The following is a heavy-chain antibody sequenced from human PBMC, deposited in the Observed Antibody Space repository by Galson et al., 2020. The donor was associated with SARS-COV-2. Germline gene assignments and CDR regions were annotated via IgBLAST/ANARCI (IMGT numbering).Heavy chain of an antibody. J-gene: IGHJ4*02. CDR2: ITATGTSR. CDR1: GFTFRTYS. D-gene: IGHD5-18*01. Sequence: VGSLRLSCAASGFTFRTYSMNWVRQAPGKGQQWISYITATGTSRYYADAAKGRFTVSRDNAQNSLYLQMDSLRDDDTAIYYCVREGGYTKFLDYWGQGIVVTVSS. V-gene: IGHV3-48*02. CDR3: VREGGYTKFLDY.